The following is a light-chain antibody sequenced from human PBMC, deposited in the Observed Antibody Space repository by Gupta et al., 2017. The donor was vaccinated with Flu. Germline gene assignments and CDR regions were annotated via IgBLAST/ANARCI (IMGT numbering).Light chain of an antibody. CDR1: TGAVTSDHY. J-gene: IGLJ2*01. CDR2: STR. CDR3: LLYFRDAVV. Sequence: QTVVTQEPSLTVSPGGTVTLTCASSTGAVTSDHYPNWFQQEPGQPPRPLIYSTRSKHSWTPARFSGSLLGGKAALTLSGVQPEDEADYYCLLYFRDAVVFGGGTKLTVL. V-gene: IGLV7-43*01.